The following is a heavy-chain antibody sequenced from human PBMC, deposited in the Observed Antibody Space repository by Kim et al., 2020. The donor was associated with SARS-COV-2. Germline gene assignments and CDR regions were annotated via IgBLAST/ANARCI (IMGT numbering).Heavy chain of an antibody. CDR2: FDPEDGET. J-gene: IGHJ6*02. D-gene: IGHD4-17*01. Sequence: MGGFDPEDGETIYAQKFQGRVTMTEDTSTDTAYMELSSLRSEDTAVYYCATDSSDYGANYYYYYGMDVWGQGTTVTVSS. V-gene: IGHV1-24*01. CDR3: ATDSSDYGANYYYYYGMDV.